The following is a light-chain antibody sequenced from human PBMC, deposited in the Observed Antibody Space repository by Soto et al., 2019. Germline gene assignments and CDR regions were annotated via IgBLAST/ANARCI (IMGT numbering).Light chain of an antibody. J-gene: IGKJ4*01. CDR1: QSVSSY. V-gene: IGKV3-11*01. CDR3: QQRSNWPLT. Sequence: EIVLTQSPATLSFSPGERATLSCRASQSVSSYLAWYQQKPGQAPRLLIYDASNRATGIPARFSGSGSVTDFTLTISNLETEDFAVYYCQQRSNWPLTFGGGNKVEIK. CDR2: DAS.